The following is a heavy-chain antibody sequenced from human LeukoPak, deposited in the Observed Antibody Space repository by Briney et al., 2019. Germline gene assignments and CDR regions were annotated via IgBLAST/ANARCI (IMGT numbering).Heavy chain of an antibody. CDR1: GYTFTSYG. D-gene: IGHD3-22*01. CDR2: ISAYNGST. V-gene: IGHV1-18*01. CDR3: ARDGHSQDYYDSSGQNWFDP. J-gene: IGHJ5*02. Sequence: GASVKVSCKASGYTFTSYGISWVRQAPGQGLEWMGWISAYNGSTNYAQKLQGRVTMTTDTSTSTAYMELRSLRSDDTAVYYCARDGHSQDYYDSSGQNWFDPWGQGTLVTVSS.